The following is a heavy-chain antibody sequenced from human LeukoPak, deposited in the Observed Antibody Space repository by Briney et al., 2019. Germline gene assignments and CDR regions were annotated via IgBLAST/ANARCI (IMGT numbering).Heavy chain of an antibody. CDR1: GFTFDDYA. D-gene: IGHD6-19*01. Sequence: GRSLRLSCAASGFTFDDYAMHWVRQAPGKGLEWVSGISWNSGSIGYADSVKGRFTISRDNAKNSLYLQMNSLRAEDTALYYCAKDYDGGYSSGWYGVDYWGQGTLVTVSS. V-gene: IGHV3-9*01. J-gene: IGHJ4*02. CDR2: ISWNSGSI. CDR3: AKDYDGGYSSGWYGVDY.